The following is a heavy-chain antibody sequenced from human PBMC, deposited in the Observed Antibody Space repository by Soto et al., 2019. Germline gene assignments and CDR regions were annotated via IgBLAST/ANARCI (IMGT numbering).Heavy chain of an antibody. Sequence: SGPTLVNPTQTLTLTCTFSGFSLGTNGMCVSWIRQPPGKALEWLALVDWDDDKFYSISLRTRLTISRDTSKNQVVLTMTDMDPVDTATYYCARTPLTTGWSVDYWGQGTLVTVSS. CDR2: VDWDDDK. V-gene: IGHV2-70*01. CDR3: ARTPLTTGWSVDY. D-gene: IGHD6-19*01. J-gene: IGHJ4*02. CDR1: GFSLGTNGMC.